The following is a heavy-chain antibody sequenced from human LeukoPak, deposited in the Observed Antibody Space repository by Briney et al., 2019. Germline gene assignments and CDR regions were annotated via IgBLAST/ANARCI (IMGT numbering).Heavy chain of an antibody. V-gene: IGHV3-74*01. J-gene: IGHJ4*02. CDR2: INSDGSST. CDR3: ASEGYCSCTSCYDY. CDR1: GFTFSSYW. Sequence: PGGSLRLSCAASGFTFSSYWMHWVRQAPGKGLVWVSRINSDGSSTSYADSVKGRFTISRDNAKNTLYLQMNSLRAEDTAVYYCASEGYCSCTSCYDYWRQGTLVTVSS. D-gene: IGHD2-2*01.